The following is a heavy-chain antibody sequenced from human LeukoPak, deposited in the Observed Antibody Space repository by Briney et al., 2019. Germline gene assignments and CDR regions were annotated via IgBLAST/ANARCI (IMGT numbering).Heavy chain of an antibody. CDR2: IWYDGSNK. CDR3: ARERTLRDWFDP. V-gene: IGHV3-33*01. Sequence: GGSLRLSCAASGFTFSSYGMHWVRQAPGKGLEWVAVIWYDGSNKYYADSVKGRFTISRDNSKNTLYLQMNSLRAEDTAVYYCARERTLRDWFDPWGQGTLVTVSS. CDR1: GFTFSSYG. J-gene: IGHJ5*02. D-gene: IGHD2-2*01.